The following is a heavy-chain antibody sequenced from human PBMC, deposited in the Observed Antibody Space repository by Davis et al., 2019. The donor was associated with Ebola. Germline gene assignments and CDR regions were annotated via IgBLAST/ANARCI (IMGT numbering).Heavy chain of an antibody. CDR2: IYPGDSDV. CDR1: GYSFTTYL. V-gene: IGHV5-51*01. CDR3: VIRSSWYGHFER. Sequence: GESLKISCKGSGYSFTTYLIAWVPQVPGKGLDWMGVIYPGDSDVRYSPSFQGQVPISADKSITTAYLQWTSLKASDTAMYYCVIRSSWYGHFERWGRGTLVTVSS. D-gene: IGHD6-13*01. J-gene: IGHJ2*01.